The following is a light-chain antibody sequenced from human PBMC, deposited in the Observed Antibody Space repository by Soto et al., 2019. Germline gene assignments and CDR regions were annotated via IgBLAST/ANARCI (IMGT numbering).Light chain of an antibody. CDR2: KAS. CDR3: QQYNSYSPMYT. Sequence: DIQMTQSPSTLSASVGDRVTITCRASQSISSWLAWYQQKPGKAPKLLIYKASSLESGVPSRFSGSRSGTEFTLTISSLQPDDFATYYCQQYNSYSPMYTFGQGTKLEIK. CDR1: QSISSW. V-gene: IGKV1-5*03. J-gene: IGKJ2*01.